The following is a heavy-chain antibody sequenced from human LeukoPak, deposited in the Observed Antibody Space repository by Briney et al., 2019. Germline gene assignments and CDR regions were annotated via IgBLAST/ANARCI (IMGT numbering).Heavy chain of an antibody. CDR2: ITVSGAGT. J-gene: IGHJ4*02. Sequence: GGSLRLSCAASGFTFSNYGMSWVRQAPGKGLEWVSTITVSGAGTSYPDSVKGRFTISRDNSKNTLYLQMNSLRAEDTAVYYCARGYSSSFGYWGQGTLVTVSS. D-gene: IGHD6-13*01. CDR1: GFTFSNYG. CDR3: ARGYSSSFGY. V-gene: IGHV3-23*01.